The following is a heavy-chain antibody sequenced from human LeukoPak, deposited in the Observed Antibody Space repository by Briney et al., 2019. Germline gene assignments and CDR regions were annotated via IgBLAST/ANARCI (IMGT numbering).Heavy chain of an antibody. D-gene: IGHD1-26*01. CDR1: EFTFSSYA. CDR3: AKGLGGIYYDY. Sequence: TGGSLRLSCAASEFTFSSYAMSWVRQAPGEGLESVSDIRGSGGDTYYADSVKGRFTISRDNSKITVYLQMNSLRADDTALYYCAKGLGGIYYDYWGQGTLVTVSS. CDR2: IRGSGGDT. J-gene: IGHJ4*02. V-gene: IGHV3-23*01.